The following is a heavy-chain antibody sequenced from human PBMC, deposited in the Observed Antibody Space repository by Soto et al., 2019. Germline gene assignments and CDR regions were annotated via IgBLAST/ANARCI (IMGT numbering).Heavy chain of an antibody. D-gene: IGHD6-19*01. J-gene: IGHJ4*02. CDR3: ARGWLRMNSGLPWDY. Sequence: QVQLVESGGGVVQPGRSLRLSCAASGFTFSSYGMHWVRQAPGKGLEWVAVIWYDGSNKYYADSVKGRFTISRDNSKNTLYLQMNSLRAEDTAVYYCARGWLRMNSGLPWDYWGQGTLVTVSS. V-gene: IGHV3-33*01. CDR2: IWYDGSNK. CDR1: GFTFSSYG.